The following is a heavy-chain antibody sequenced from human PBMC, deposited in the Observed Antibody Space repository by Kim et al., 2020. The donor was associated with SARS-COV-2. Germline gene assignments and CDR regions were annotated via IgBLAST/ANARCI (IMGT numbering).Heavy chain of an antibody. CDR2: IIPILGIA. CDR3: ARGADCSSTSCLWRMGYYY. Sequence: SVKVSCKASGGTFSSYAISWVRQPPGQGLEWMGRIIPILGIANYAQKFQGRVTITADKSTSTAYMELSSLRSEDTAVYYCARGADCSSTSCLWRMGYYY. D-gene: IGHD2-2*01. V-gene: IGHV1-69*04. J-gene: IGHJ6*01. CDR1: GGTFSSYA.